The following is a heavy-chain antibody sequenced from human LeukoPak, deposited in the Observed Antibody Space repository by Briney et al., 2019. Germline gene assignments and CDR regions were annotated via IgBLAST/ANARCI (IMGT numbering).Heavy chain of an antibody. CDR3: ARLLGYCSSTSCYKRGDY. Sequence: SETLSLTCAVSGYSISSGYYWGWIRQPPGKGLEWIGSIYHSGSTYYNPSLKSRVTISVDTSKNQCSLELSSVTAADTAVYYCARLLGYCSSTSCYKRGDYWGQGTLVTVSS. V-gene: IGHV4-38-2*01. CDR2: IYHSGST. D-gene: IGHD2-2*02. J-gene: IGHJ4*02. CDR1: GYSISSGYY.